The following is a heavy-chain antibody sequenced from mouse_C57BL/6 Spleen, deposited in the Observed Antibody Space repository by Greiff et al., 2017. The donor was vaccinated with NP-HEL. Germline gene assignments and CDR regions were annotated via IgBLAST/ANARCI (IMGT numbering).Heavy chain of an antibody. D-gene: IGHD2-3*01. J-gene: IGHJ3*01. CDR3: ARGIYDGYYKTGFAY. CDR2: IHPNSGST. CDR1: GYTFTSYW. Sequence: QVQLQQPGAELVKPGASVKLSCKASGYTFTSYWMHWVKQRPGQGLEWIGMIHPNSGSTNYNEKFKSKATLTVDKSSSTAYMQLSSLTSEDSAVYYCARGIYDGYYKTGFAYWGQGTLVTVSA. V-gene: IGHV1-64*01.